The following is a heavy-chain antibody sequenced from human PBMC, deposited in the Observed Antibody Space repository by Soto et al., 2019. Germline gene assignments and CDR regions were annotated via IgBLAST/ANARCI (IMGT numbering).Heavy chain of an antibody. V-gene: IGHV4-34*01. D-gene: IGHD6-13*01. Sequence: QVQLQQWGAGLLKPSETLSLTCAIYGGSFSDYYWTWIRQPPGKGLEWIGEINHSGSTNYNPSLKSRVTILVDTSKNPFSLKLTSVTAADTAVYYCARGGIHRSDYWGQGTLVTVSS. CDR2: INHSGST. J-gene: IGHJ4*02. CDR3: ARGGIHRSDY. CDR1: GGSFSDYY.